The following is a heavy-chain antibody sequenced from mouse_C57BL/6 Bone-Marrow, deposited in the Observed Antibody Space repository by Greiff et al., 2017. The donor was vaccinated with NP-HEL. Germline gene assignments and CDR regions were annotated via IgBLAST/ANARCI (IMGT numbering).Heavy chain of an antibody. J-gene: IGHJ2*01. V-gene: IGHV5-6*01. CDR2: ISSGGSYT. CDR3: ASVYYSAIFDY. CDR1: GFTFSSYG. Sequence: EVQLVESGGDLVKPGGSLKLSCAASGFTFSSYGMSWVRQTPDKRLEWVATISSGGSYTYYPDSVKGRFTISRDNAKNTLYLQMSSLKSEDTAMYNCASVYYSAIFDYWGQGTTLTVSS. D-gene: IGHD1-1*01.